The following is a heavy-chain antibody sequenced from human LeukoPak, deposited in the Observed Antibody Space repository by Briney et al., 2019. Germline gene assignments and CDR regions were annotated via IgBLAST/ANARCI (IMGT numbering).Heavy chain of an antibody. J-gene: IGHJ4*02. CDR3: ASPARDGYNVLDY. Sequence: PGGSLRLSCAASGFTFSSYSMNWVRQAPGKGLEWVSSISGSSSTIYYADSVKGRFTISRDNAKNSLYFQMNSLRDEDTAVYYCASPARDGYNVLDYWGQGTLVTVSS. CDR1: GFTFSSYS. CDR2: ISGSSSTI. V-gene: IGHV3-48*02. D-gene: IGHD5-24*01.